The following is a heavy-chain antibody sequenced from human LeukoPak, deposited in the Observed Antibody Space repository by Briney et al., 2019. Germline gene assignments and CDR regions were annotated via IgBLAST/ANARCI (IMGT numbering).Heavy chain of an antibody. Sequence: SVRVSCKASGFTFTSSAMQWVRQARGQRREGRGWIVVCSGKTNYAQKFRERVTITRDMSTSTAFMQLSSLRSEDTAVSYCAAVGLTYYYASSGPWGFDYWGQGTLVTVSS. CDR3: AAVGLTYYYASSGPWGFDY. D-gene: IGHD3-22*01. V-gene: IGHV1-58*02. CDR1: GFTFTSSA. J-gene: IGHJ4*02. CDR2: IVVCSGKT.